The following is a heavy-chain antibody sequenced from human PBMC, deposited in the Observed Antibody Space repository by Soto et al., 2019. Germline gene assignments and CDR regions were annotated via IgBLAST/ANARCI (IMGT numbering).Heavy chain of an antibody. CDR2: INPSGTTT. CDR1: GYTFTSFY. V-gene: IGHV1-46*01. CDR3: AKPQIAKNYYYGMEV. Sequence: QVQLVQSGAEVKKPGASVKVSCKASGYTFTSFYMHWVRQAPGQGLEWMGIINPSGTTTDYAQKFQGRVTMTRDTSTSTYYMELSSPTSEDTAIYYCAKPQIAKNYYYGMEVWGQGTAVTVSS. J-gene: IGHJ6*02.